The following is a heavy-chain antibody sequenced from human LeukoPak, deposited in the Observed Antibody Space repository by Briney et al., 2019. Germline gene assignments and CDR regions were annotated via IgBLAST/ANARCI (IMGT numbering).Heavy chain of an antibody. CDR2: IYYSGST. CDR3: ARHAAFADLQSHLTHFDY. Sequence: SETLSLTCTASGGSISSYYRSWIRQPPGKGLEWIGDIYYSGSTNYNPSLKSRVTISVDTSKNQFSLRLSSVTAADTALYYCARHAAFADLQSHLTHFDYWGQGTLVTVSS. J-gene: IGHJ4*02. V-gene: IGHV4-59*08. CDR1: GGSISSYY. D-gene: IGHD3-3*02.